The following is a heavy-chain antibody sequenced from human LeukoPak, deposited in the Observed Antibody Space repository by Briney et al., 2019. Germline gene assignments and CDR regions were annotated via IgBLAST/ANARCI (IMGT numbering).Heavy chain of an antibody. D-gene: IGHD2-2*01. CDR1: GGSFSGYY. V-gene: IGHV4-34*01. CDR2: INHSGST. CDR3: ARVKSAAKPWFDP. Sequence: PSETLSLTCAVYGGSFSGYYWSWIRQPPGKGLEWIGEINHSGSTNYNPSLKSRVTISVDTSKNQFSLKLSSVTAADTAVYYCARVKSAAKPWFDPWGQGTVVTVSS. J-gene: IGHJ5*02.